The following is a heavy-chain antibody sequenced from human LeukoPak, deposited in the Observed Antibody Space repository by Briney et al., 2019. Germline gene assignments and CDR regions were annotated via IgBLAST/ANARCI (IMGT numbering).Heavy chain of an antibody. Sequence: SETLSLTCTVSGGSISSYYWNWIRQPPGKGLEWIGYIYHSGSTNYNSSLKSRVNISVDTSKNQFSLKLKSVAAADTAVYYCARVIAVAGTAYFDYWGRGTLVTVSS. V-gene: IGHV4-59*12. J-gene: IGHJ4*02. CDR1: GGSISSYY. CDR3: ARVIAVAGTAYFDY. D-gene: IGHD6-19*01. CDR2: IYHSGST.